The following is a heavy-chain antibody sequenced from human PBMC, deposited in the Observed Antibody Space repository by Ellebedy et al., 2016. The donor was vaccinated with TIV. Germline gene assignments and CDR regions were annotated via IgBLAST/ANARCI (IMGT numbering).Heavy chain of an antibody. Sequence: PGGSLRLSCAASGFSFSRYAMSWVSQAPGKGLEWVSGIFGSCGGISYADSVKGRFTISRDNSNSMVHLQINSLRPEDNAVYYCAKDRTSGDGYWVFDQWGQGTLVTVSS. CDR2: IFGSCGGI. D-gene: IGHD5-18*01. V-gene: IGHV3-23*01. CDR1: GFSFSRYA. CDR3: AKDRTSGDGYWVFDQ. J-gene: IGHJ4*02.